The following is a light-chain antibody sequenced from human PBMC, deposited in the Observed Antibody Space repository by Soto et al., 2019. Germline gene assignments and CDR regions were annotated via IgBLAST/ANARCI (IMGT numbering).Light chain of an antibody. J-gene: IGKJ3*01. V-gene: IGKV1-12*01. CDR3: QQANRFPFT. CDR2: AAS. Sequence: DIQMTQSPSSVSASVGDRVTITWRASQDISSWLAWYQQKPGKAPKLLIYAASSLQSGVPSRFSGSGSGTDFTLTISSLQAEDFATYYCQQANRFPFTFGPGTKVDIK. CDR1: QDISSW.